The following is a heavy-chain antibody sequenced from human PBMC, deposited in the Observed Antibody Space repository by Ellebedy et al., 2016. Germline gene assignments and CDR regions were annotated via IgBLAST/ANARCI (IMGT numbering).Heavy chain of an antibody. D-gene: IGHD2-2*01. V-gene: IGHV3-33*01. Sequence: GGSLRLXXAPSGFTFSLYGMHWVRQAPGKGLEWVAVIWYDGNNKIHADSVKGRFTISRDNSNNTLYLQMNSLRAEDTAVYYCARLPRYCSTTTCNTATFDIWGQGTVVTVSS. J-gene: IGHJ3*02. CDR3: ARLPRYCSTTTCNTATFDI. CDR2: IWYDGNNK. CDR1: GFTFSLYG.